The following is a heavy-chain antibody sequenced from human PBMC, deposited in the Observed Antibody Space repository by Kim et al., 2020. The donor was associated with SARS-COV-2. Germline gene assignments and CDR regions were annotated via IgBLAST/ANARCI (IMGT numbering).Heavy chain of an antibody. CDR1: GDSISSGGYY. Sequence: SETLSLTCTVSGDSISSGGYYWSWIHQHPGKGLEFIGYMYYSGSTYYNPSLKSRVTISIDTSKNQFSLKLRSVTAADTAVYYCARDYLDDGGYYSFGHYAMDVWGQGTTVTVSS. J-gene: IGHJ6*02. CDR3: ARDYLDDGGYYSFGHYAMDV. D-gene: IGHD3-22*01. CDR2: MYYSGST. V-gene: IGHV4-31*03.